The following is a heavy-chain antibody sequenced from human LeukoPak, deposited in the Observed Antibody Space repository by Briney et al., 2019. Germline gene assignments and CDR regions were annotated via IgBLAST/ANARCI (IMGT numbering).Heavy chain of an antibody. CDR2: IIPKFGTL. V-gene: IGHV1-69*13. D-gene: IGHD3-10*01. J-gene: IGHJ6*03. CDR1: GGTFSSYA. Sequence: SVKVSCKASGGTFSSYAFSWVRQAPGQGLEWRGGIIPKFGTLNYAQKFQGRVTITAAESASTTYMELSSLRSEDTAVYYCARNGYYGSGSPTYYYYMDVWGKGTTVAVSS. CDR3: ARNGYYGSGSPTYYYYMDV.